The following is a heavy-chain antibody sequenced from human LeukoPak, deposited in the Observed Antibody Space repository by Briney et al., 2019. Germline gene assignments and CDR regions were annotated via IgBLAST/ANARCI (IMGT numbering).Heavy chain of an antibody. CDR1: GYTFTSYG. Sequence: GASVKVSCKASGYTFTSYGISWVRQAPGQGLEWMGRIIPILGISNYAQKFQGRVTITADKSTFTAHMELSSLTSDDTAVYYCARDLIVGTTYFDYWGQGTLVTVSS. V-gene: IGHV1-69*04. D-gene: IGHD1-26*01. J-gene: IGHJ4*02. CDR3: ARDLIVGTTYFDY. CDR2: IIPILGIS.